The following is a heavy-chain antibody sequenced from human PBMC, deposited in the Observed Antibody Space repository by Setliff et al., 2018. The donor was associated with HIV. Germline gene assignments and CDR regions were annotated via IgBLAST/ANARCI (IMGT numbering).Heavy chain of an antibody. CDR3: AREGHSSGLGSYGP. CDR2: IYSSGPT. CDR1: GGSLSSYY. J-gene: IGHJ5*02. Sequence: SETLSLTCTSSGGSLSSYYWSWIRQPAGRGLEWIGRIYSSGPTNYNPSLKSRVTMSVDTSKNRFSLKLTSVTAADTAVYYCAREGHSSGLGSYGPWGPGTLVTVSS. V-gene: IGHV4-4*07. D-gene: IGHD3-10*01.